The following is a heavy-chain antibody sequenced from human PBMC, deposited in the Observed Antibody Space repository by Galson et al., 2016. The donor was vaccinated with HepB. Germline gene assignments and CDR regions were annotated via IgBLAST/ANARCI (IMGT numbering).Heavy chain of an antibody. CDR2: IYDNGET. V-gene: IGHV3-53*01. CDR3: AKSLIGTHHYYYYGMDV. CDR1: GLSVGANY. D-gene: IGHD3-10*01. Sequence: SLRPSCAASGLSVGANYMTWVRQAPGKGLDWVSVIYDNGETYYGDSVRGRFTIYRDNSKNTLYLQMSSLRADDTAVYYCAKSLIGTHHYYYYGMDVWGQGTTVTVSS. J-gene: IGHJ6*02.